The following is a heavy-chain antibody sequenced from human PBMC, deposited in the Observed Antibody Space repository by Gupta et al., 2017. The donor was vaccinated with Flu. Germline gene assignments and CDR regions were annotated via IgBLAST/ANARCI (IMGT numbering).Heavy chain of an antibody. V-gene: IGHV4-59*01. CDR1: GGSISTSY. Sequence: QLHLQASGPGLVRPSETLSLTFTVSGGSISTSYWNWIRQPPGKGLEWIGYIFDSGSTKYNPSLKSRVTISVDTSKNQFSLKLSSVTAADTAVYYCARGRVGATRFDYWGQGSLGSVSS. J-gene: IGHJ4*02. D-gene: IGHD1-26*01. CDR3: ARGRVGATRFDY. CDR2: IFDSGST.